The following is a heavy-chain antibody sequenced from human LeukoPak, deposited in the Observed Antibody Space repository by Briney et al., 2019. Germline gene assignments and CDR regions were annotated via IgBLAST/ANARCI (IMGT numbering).Heavy chain of an antibody. V-gene: IGHV1-18*01. CDR3: AREFNIVVVPAAHGGDC. Sequence: ASVKVSCKASGYTFTSYGISWVRQAPGQGLEWMGWISAYNGNTNYAQKLQGRVTMTTDTSTSTAYMELRSLRSDDTAVYYSAREFNIVVVPAAHGGDCWGQGTLVTVSS. CDR1: GYTFTSYG. D-gene: IGHD2-2*01. J-gene: IGHJ4*02. CDR2: ISAYNGNT.